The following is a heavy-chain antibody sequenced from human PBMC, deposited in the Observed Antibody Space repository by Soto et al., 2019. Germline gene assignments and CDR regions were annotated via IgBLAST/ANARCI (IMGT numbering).Heavy chain of an antibody. Sequence: QVQLVQSGAEVKKPGSSVKVSCKASGGTFSSYTISWVRQAPGQGLEWMGRIIPILGIANYAQKFQGRVTITADKSTSTAYMELSSLRSEDTAVYYCARGLGEYQHRGVSFDIWGQGTMVTVSS. V-gene: IGHV1-69*02. CDR1: GGTFSSYT. CDR2: IIPILGIA. D-gene: IGHD3-16*01. J-gene: IGHJ3*02. CDR3: ARGLGEYQHRGVSFDI.